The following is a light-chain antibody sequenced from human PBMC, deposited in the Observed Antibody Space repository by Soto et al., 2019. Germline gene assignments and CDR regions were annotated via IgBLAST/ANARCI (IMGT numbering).Light chain of an antibody. CDR3: QQSDSTPYT. Sequence: DIQLPQSPSSLSASVGDRVTISCRASQTISTYLNWYQQKPGKAPRLLIYEASSLLSGVPSRFSGSGSGTDFTLTIASLQPEDFSPYYGQQSDSTPYTFGQGTKVEI. V-gene: IGKV1-39*01. CDR2: EAS. J-gene: IGKJ2*01. CDR1: QTISTY.